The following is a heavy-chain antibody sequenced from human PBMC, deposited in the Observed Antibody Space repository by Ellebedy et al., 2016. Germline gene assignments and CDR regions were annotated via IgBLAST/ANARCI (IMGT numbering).Heavy chain of an antibody. Sequence: GESLKISCAASGFSFSRYKMTWVRQAPGKGLEWVANIKPGGSEKYYLDSVEGRFTISRDDAKSAVYLQMTGLRADDTGFYYCARGGIDFDYWGQGALVTVSS. CDR2: IKPGGSEK. CDR1: GFSFSRYK. V-gene: IGHV3-7*01. CDR3: ARGGIDFDY. D-gene: IGHD2-21*01. J-gene: IGHJ4*02.